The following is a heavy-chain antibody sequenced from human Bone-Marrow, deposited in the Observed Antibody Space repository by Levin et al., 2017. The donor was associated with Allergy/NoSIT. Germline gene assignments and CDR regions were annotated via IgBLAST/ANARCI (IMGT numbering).Heavy chain of an antibody. CDR1: GFTFSGYW. J-gene: IGHJ4*02. CDR3: AREGEFTSGSDY. V-gene: IGHV3-7*01. CDR2: IKQDGSEK. D-gene: IGHD6-19*01. Sequence: GGSLRLSCAVSGFTFSGYWMSWVRQAPGKGLEWVANIKQDGSEKYYAEFVKGRFTISRDNAKNSLYLQMNGLRGEDTAVYYCAREGEFTSGSDYWGQGTLVTVSS.